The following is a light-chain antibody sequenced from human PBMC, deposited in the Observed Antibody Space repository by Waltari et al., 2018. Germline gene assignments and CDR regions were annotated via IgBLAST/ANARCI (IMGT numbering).Light chain of an antibody. CDR3: MQALEFPYS. Sequence: DIVMTQTPLSLPVTLGEPASISCRSSQSLLDSEDGNTYLEWYLQKPGQSPQLLIYEVSNRASGVPDRFSGSGSDTDFTLKISRVEAEDVGGYYCMQALEFPYSFGQGTKVEIK. J-gene: IGKJ2*03. CDR2: EVS. CDR1: QSLLDSEDGNTY. V-gene: IGKV2-40*01.